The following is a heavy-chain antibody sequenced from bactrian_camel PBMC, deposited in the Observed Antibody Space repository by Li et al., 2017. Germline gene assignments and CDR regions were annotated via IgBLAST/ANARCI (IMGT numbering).Heavy chain of an antibody. Sequence: VQLVESGGGSVQAGGSLRLSCAYSSRSNCMSWFRHTPGEEREGVAWIASDGGTSYTDSVKGRFTISRDNAMNTLTLRMNSLTTEDSGVYYCATDDARLIACGSSCRPYWGQGTQVTVS. V-gene: IGHV3S53*01. CDR2: IASDGGT. J-gene: IGHJ4*01. CDR3: ATDDARLIACGSSCRPY. D-gene: IGHD2*01. CDR1: SRSNC.